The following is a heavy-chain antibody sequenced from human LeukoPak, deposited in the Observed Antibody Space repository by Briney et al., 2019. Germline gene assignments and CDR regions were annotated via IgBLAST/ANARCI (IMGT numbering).Heavy chain of an antibody. CDR1: GYTFTSYA. CDR2: ISAGNGNT. J-gene: IGHJ4*02. V-gene: IGHV1-3*01. D-gene: IGHD1-26*01. CDR3: ARDSGSGNNDY. Sequence: ASVTVSCTASGYTFTSYAIHWVRQAPGQRLEWMGWISAGNGNTKYSQNFQGRVTFISNTSAATAFMELSSLRSEDAAVYYCARDSGSGNNDYWGQGTLVTVSS.